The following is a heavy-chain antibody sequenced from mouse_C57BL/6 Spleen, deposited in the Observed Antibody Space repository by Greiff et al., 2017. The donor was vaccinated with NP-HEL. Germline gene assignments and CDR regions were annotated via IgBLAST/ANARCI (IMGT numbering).Heavy chain of an antibody. Sequence: VQLQQSGAELVRPGTSVKVSCKASGYAFTNYLIEWVKQRPGQGLEWIGVINPGSGGTNYNEKFKGKATLTADKSSSTAYMQLSSLTSEDSAVYFCARSPMAYWYFDVGGTGTTVTVSS. CDR1: GYAFTNYL. CDR2: INPGSGGT. CDR3: ARSPMAYWYFDV. V-gene: IGHV1-54*01. D-gene: IGHD1-1*02. J-gene: IGHJ1*03.